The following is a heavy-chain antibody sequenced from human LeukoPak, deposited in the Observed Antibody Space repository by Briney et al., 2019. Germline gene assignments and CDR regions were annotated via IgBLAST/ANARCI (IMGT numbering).Heavy chain of an antibody. Sequence: GRSLRLSCAASGFTFSSYGMHWVRQAPGKGLVWVSLINNDGSSTNYADSVKGRFTISRDNAKNTLYLQMKSLRAEDTAVYYCVIGGTYGSGSWGQGTLVTVSS. CDR2: INNDGSST. CDR3: VIGGTYGSGS. CDR1: GFTFSSYG. V-gene: IGHV3-74*01. J-gene: IGHJ4*02. D-gene: IGHD3-10*01.